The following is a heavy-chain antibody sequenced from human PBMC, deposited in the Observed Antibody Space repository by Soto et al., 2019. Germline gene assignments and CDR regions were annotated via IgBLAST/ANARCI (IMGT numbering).Heavy chain of an antibody. CDR2: ISAYNGNT. D-gene: IGHD3-3*01. CDR1: GYTFTSYG. J-gene: IGHJ5*02. CDR3: ARSGYYDFWSGPNPSGTNWFDP. V-gene: IGHV1-18*01. Sequence: ASVKVSCKASGYTFTSYGISWVRQAPGQGLEWMGWISAYNGNTNYAQKLQGRVTMTTDTSTSTAYMELKSLRSDDTAVYYCARSGYYDFWSGPNPSGTNWFDPWGQGTLVTVSS.